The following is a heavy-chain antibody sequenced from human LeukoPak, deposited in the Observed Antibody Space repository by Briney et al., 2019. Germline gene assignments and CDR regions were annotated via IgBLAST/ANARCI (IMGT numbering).Heavy chain of an antibody. V-gene: IGHV1-69*13. Sequence: SVKVSCKASGGTFSSYAISWVRQALGQGLEWMGGIIPIFGTANYAQKFRGRITITADESTSTAYMELSSLRSEDTAVYYCATRNWPEYCSGGSCYSYYYYMDVWGKGTTVTVSS. CDR1: GGTFSSYA. CDR2: IIPIFGTA. J-gene: IGHJ6*03. D-gene: IGHD2-15*01. CDR3: ATRNWPEYCSGGSCYSYYYYMDV.